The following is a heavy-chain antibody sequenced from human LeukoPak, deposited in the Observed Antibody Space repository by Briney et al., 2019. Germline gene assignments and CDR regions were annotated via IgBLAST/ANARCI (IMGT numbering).Heavy chain of an antibody. CDR1: GFTFSNSW. Sequence: GGSLRLSRAASGFTFSNSWMHWVRQAPGKGLVWVSRINSDGKTTTYADSVKGRFTISRDNAQSTLYLQMNSLSAEDTAVYYCARDYPPDWGQGTLVTVSA. J-gene: IGHJ4*02. V-gene: IGHV3-74*01. CDR3: ARDYPPD. CDR2: INSDGKTT.